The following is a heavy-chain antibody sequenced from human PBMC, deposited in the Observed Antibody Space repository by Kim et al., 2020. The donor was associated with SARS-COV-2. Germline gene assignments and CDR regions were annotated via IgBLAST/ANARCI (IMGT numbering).Heavy chain of an antibody. V-gene: IGHV3-15*01. CDR2: IKSKTDGGTT. CDR3: TTVHMPDRKYYYDSSGYYYVDY. D-gene: IGHD3-22*01. Sequence: GGSPRLSCAASGFTFSNAWMSWVRQAPGKGLEWVGRIKSKTDGGTTDYAAPVKGRFTISRDDSKNTLYLQMNSLKTEDTAVYYCTTVHMPDRKYYYDSSGYYYVDYWGQGTLVTVSS. CDR1: GFTFSNAW. J-gene: IGHJ4*02.